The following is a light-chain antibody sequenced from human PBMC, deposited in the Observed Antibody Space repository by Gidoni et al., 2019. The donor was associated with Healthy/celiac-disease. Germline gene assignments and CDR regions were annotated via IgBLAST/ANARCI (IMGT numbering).Light chain of an antibody. J-gene: IGLJ2*01. CDR2: DVS. CDR1: SSDVRGYNY. Sequence: QSALTQPASVSGSPGRSITISCTGTSSDVRGYNYVSWYQQHPGKAPTLMIYDVSNRPSGFSNRFSGSKSGNTASLTISGLQAEDEADYSCSSYTISSTLVFGGGTKLTVL. V-gene: IGLV2-14*03. CDR3: SSYTISSTLV.